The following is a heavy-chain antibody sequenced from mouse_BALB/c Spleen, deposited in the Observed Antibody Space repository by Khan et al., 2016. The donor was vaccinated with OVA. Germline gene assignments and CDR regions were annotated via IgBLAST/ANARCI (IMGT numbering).Heavy chain of an antibody. CDR3: ARSNYYGRSLYAMDY. CDR2: MSPGSGSA. CDR1: GYTFTSYW. V-gene: IGHV1S41*01. J-gene: IGHJ4*01. D-gene: IGHD1-1*01. Sequence: DLVKPGASVKLSCKASGYTFTSYWINWIKQRPGQGLEWVGQMSPGSGSAYYNEVFTDKATLTIDTSSNTAYIQLSSLSSEDSAVYFCARSNYYGRSLYAMDYWGQGTSVTVSS.